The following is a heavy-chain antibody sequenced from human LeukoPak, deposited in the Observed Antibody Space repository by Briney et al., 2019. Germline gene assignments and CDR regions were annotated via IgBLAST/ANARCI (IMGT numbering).Heavy chain of an antibody. J-gene: IGHJ5*02. D-gene: IGHD3-10*01. Sequence: SETLSLTCTVSGGSMSSYYWSWIRQPPGKGLEWIGEINHSGSTNYNPSLKSRVTISVDTSKNQFSLKLSSVTAADTAVYYCARVKRLLWFGELLKSRGRTFDPWGQGTLVTVSS. CDR3: ARVKRLLWFGELLKSRGRTFDP. V-gene: IGHV4-34*01. CDR1: GGSMSSYY. CDR2: INHSGST.